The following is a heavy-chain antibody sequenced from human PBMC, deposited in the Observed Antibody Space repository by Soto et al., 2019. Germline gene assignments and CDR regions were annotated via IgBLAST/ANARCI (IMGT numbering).Heavy chain of an antibody. Sequence: QVPLVQSGAEVKKPGASVKVSCKASGYTFTSYYMHWVRQAPGQGLEWMGIINPSGGSTSYAQKFQGRVTMTRDTSTSTVYMELSSLRSEDTAVYYCAREASSSWYLNVPDWFDPWGQGTLVTVSS. J-gene: IGHJ5*02. CDR2: INPSGGST. CDR1: GYTFTSYY. V-gene: IGHV1-46*01. D-gene: IGHD6-13*01. CDR3: AREASSSWYLNVPDWFDP.